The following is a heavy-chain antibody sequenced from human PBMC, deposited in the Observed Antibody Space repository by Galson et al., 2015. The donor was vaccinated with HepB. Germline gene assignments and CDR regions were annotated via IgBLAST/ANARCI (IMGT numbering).Heavy chain of an antibody. CDR3: ARPYYDSSATGTHDAFDI. V-gene: IGHV4-39*01. CDR2: IYYSGST. CDR1: GGSISSSSYY. D-gene: IGHD3-22*01. J-gene: IGHJ3*02. Sequence: LSLTCTVSGGSISSSSYYWGWIRQPPGKGLEWIGSIYYSGSTYYNPSLKSRVTISVDTSKNQFSLKLSSVTAADTAVYYCARPYYDSSATGTHDAFDIWGQGTMVTVSS.